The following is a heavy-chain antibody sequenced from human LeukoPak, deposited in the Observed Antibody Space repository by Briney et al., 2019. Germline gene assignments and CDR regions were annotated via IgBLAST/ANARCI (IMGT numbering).Heavy chain of an antibody. CDR1: GYTFTSYT. CDR3: AKEELSGSYLGWNY. J-gene: IGHJ4*02. Sequence: ASVKVSCKASGYTFTSYTFSWVRQAPGQGLEWMGWISAYNGNTNYAQKLQGRVTMTTDTSTSTAYMELRSLRSDDTAVYYCAKEELSGSYLGWNYWGQGTLVTVSS. D-gene: IGHD1-26*01. CDR2: ISAYNGNT. V-gene: IGHV1-18*01.